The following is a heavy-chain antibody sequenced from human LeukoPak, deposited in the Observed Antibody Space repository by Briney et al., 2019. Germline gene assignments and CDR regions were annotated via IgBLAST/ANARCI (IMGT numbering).Heavy chain of an antibody. J-gene: IGHJ4*02. Sequence: GGSLRLSCAASGFTFSSYSMNWVRQAPGKGLEWVSSISSSGSYIYYADSVKGRFTISRDNAKNSLYLQMNSLRAEDTAVYYCAKEEYIDYGDYGEGFDYWGQGTLVTVSS. D-gene: IGHD4-17*01. V-gene: IGHV3-21*01. CDR2: ISSSGSYI. CDR3: AKEEYIDYGDYGEGFDY. CDR1: GFTFSSYS.